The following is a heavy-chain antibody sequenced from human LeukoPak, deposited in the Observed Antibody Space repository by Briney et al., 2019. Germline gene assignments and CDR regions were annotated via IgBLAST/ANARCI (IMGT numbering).Heavy chain of an antibody. Sequence: GASVKVSCKASGGTFSSYAISWVRQAPGQGLEWMGGIIPIFGTANYAQKFQGRATITTDETTSTAYMELSSLRAVDTAVYYCARRPYCSGGSCWGAAFDIWGQGTMVTVSS. CDR2: IIPIFGTA. CDR1: GGTFSSYA. D-gene: IGHD2-15*01. J-gene: IGHJ3*02. V-gene: IGHV1-69*05. CDR3: ARRPYCSGGSCWGAAFDI.